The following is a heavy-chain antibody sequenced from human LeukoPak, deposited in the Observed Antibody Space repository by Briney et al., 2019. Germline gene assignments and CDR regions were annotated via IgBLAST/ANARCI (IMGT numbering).Heavy chain of an antibody. CDR1: GYTLTELS. J-gene: IGHJ6*02. Sequence: APVKVSCKVSGYTLTELSMHWVRQAPGKGLEWMGGFDPEDGETIYAQKFQGRVTMTEDTSTDTAYMELSSLRSEDTAVYYCATDGPRKGNKVYYYYGMDVWGQGTTVTVSS. CDR3: ATDGPRKGNKVYYYYGMDV. D-gene: IGHD1/OR15-1a*01. CDR2: FDPEDGET. V-gene: IGHV1-24*01.